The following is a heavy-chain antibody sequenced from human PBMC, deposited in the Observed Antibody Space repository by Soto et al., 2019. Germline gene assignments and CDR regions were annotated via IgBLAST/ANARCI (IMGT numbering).Heavy chain of an antibody. V-gene: IGHV3-23*01. J-gene: IGHJ4*02. Sequence: GGSLRLSCAASGFAFISYAMNWVRQAPWKGLEWVSSISNSGGSTYYADSVKGRFTISRDNSKNTLYLQMNSLRAEDTAVYYCAKEDVGGYYYSGLWGRGTLVTVSS. CDR1: GFAFISYA. CDR3: AKEDVGGYYYSGL. CDR2: ISNSGGST. D-gene: IGHD1-26*01.